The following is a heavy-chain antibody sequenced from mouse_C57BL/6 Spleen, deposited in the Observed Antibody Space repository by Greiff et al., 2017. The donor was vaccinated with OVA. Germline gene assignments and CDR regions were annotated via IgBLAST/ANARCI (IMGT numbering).Heavy chain of an antibody. D-gene: IGHD4-1*01. CDR1: GYTFTSYW. CDR2: IDPSDSYT. CDR3: ARRDWGFAY. Sequence: QVQLQQPGAELVKPGASVKLSCKASGYTFTSYWMQWVKQRPGQGLEWIGEIDPSDSYTNYNQKFKGKATLPVDTSSSTAYMQLSSLTSEDSAVYYCARRDWGFAYWGQGTLVTVSA. J-gene: IGHJ3*01. V-gene: IGHV1-50*01.